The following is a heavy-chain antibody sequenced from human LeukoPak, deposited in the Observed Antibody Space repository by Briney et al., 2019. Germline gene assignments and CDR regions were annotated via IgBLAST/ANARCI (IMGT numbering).Heavy chain of an antibody. CDR3: ARARLAVSGNYFEN. CDR1: GFTFSTYW. CDR2: IKEDGSEK. D-gene: IGHD6-19*01. V-gene: IGHV3-7*04. J-gene: IGHJ4*02. Sequence: GGSLRLSCAASGFTFSTYWMSWVRQAPGKGLEWVAHIKEDGSEKYYVDSVKGRFTISRDNAKKSLYLQMNRLRVEDTAVYHCARARLAVSGNYFENWGQGTLVTVSS.